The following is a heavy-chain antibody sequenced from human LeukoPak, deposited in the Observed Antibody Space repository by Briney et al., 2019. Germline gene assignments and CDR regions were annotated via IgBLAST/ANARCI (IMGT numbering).Heavy chain of an antibody. CDR1: GFTFGDYA. D-gene: IGHD3-10*01. Sequence: PGGSLRLSCTASGFTFGDYAMSWVRQAPGKGLEWVGFIRSKAYGGTTEYAASVKGRFTISRDDSKSIAYLQMNSLKTEDTAVYYCASRRVVRGVIRTELDYWGQGTLVTVSS. CDR2: IRSKAYGGTT. J-gene: IGHJ4*02. CDR3: ASRRVVRGVIRTELDY. V-gene: IGHV3-49*04.